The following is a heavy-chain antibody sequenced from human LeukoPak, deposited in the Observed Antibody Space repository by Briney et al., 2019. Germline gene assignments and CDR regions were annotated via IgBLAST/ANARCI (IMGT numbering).Heavy chain of an antibody. D-gene: IGHD2-15*01. V-gene: IGHV5-51*01. CDR3: ARGYCSGGSCYDAFDI. J-gene: IGHJ3*02. Sequence: GESLKISCKASGYRFTTDYIGWVRQMPGKGLEWMGIIYPDDSETNYSPSFQGHVSMSVDKSITTAYLQWSSLKASDTAMYYCARGYCSGGSCYDAFDIWGQGTMVTVSS. CDR1: GYRFTTDY. CDR2: IYPDDSET.